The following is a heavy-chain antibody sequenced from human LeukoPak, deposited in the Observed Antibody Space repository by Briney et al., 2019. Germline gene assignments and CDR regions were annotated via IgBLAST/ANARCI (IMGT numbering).Heavy chain of an antibody. J-gene: IGHJ3*02. CDR2: IYYSGST. V-gene: IGHV4-59*01. CDR1: GGSISSYY. CDR3: ASIAAAGLDAFDI. D-gene: IGHD6-13*01. Sequence: SETLSLTCTVSGGSISSYYRSWIRQPPGKGLEWIGYIYYSGSTNYNPSLKSRVTISVDTSKNQFSLKLSSVTAADTAVYYCASIAAAGLDAFDIWGQGTMVTVSS.